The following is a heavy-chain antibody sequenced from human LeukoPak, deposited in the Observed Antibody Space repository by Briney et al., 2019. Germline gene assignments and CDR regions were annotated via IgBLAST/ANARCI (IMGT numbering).Heavy chain of an antibody. CDR2: ISYDGSNK. CDR3: ARAPIAAARGYYFDY. V-gene: IGHV3-30*03. Sequence: GGSLRLSCAASGFAFSSYGMHWVRQAPGKGLEWVAVISYDGSNKYYADSVKGRFTISRDNSKNTLYLQMNSLRAEDTAVYYCARAPIAAARGYYFDYWGQGTLVTVSS. J-gene: IGHJ4*02. D-gene: IGHD6-13*01. CDR1: GFAFSSYG.